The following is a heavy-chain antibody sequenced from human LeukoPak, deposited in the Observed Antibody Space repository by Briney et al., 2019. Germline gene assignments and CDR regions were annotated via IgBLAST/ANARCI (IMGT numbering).Heavy chain of an antibody. V-gene: IGHV3-30*03. CDR2: ISYNGSNK. CDR3: ARIRDDYNPLDY. CDR1: GFTFSSYG. D-gene: IGHD5-24*01. J-gene: IGHJ4*02. Sequence: GGSLRLSCAASGFTFSSYGMHWVRQAPGKGLEWVAVISYNGSNKYYADSVKGRFTISRDNSKNTLYLQMNSLRAEDTAVYYCARIRDDYNPLDYWGQGTLVTVSS.